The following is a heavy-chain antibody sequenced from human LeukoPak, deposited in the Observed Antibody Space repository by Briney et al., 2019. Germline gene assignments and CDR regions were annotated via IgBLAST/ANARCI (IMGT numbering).Heavy chain of an antibody. J-gene: IGHJ3*02. Sequence: PGRSLRLSCAASGFTFSSYALDWVRQAPGKGLEWWAVISKDGNSQNYADSVKGRFTISRDNSKNTLYLQMNSLRPEDTAVYYCAGESFDIWGQGTTVTVSS. CDR1: GFTFSSYA. CDR2: ISKDGNSQ. CDR3: AGESFDI. V-gene: IGHV3-30*04.